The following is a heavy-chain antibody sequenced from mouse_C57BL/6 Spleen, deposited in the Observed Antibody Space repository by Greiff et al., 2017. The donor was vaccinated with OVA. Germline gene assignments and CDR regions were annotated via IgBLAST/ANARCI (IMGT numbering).Heavy chain of an antibody. Sequence: QVQLKESGAELVRPGTSVKVSCKASGYAFTNYLIEWVKQRPGQGLEWIGVINPGSGGTNYNEKFKGKATLTADKSSSTAYMQLSSLTSEDSAVYFCAYYGSPWFAYWGQGTLVTVSA. D-gene: IGHD1-1*01. J-gene: IGHJ3*01. CDR2: INPGSGGT. CDR3: AYYGSPWFAY. CDR1: GYAFTNYL. V-gene: IGHV1-54*01.